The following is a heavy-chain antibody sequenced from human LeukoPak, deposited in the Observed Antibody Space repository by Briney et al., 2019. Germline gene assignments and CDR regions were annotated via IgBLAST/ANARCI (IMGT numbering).Heavy chain of an antibody. Sequence: NPSETLSLTCTVSGGSISSYYWSWIRQPAGKGLEWIGRIYTSGSTNYNPSLKSRVTMSVDTSKNQFSLKLSSVTAADTAVYYCARDMVRGVMGAFDIWGQGTMVTVSS. CDR1: GGSISSYY. V-gene: IGHV4-4*07. CDR2: IYTSGST. J-gene: IGHJ3*02. CDR3: ARDMVRGVMGAFDI. D-gene: IGHD3-10*01.